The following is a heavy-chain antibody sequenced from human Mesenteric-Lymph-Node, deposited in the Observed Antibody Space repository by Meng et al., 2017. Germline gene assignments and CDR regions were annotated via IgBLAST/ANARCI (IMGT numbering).Heavy chain of an antibody. D-gene: IGHD2-15*01. CDR3: ARRRYCSGGSCYADY. CDR1: GYSFSNYW. Sequence: GESLKISCKGSGYSFSNYWIGWVRQMPGKGLEWMGIINPAGSDTRYSPSFQGQVTISADKSISTAYLQWSSLKASDTAMYYCARRRYCSGGSCYADYWGQGTVVTVSS. CDR2: INPAGSDT. J-gene: IGHJ4*02. V-gene: IGHV5-51*01.